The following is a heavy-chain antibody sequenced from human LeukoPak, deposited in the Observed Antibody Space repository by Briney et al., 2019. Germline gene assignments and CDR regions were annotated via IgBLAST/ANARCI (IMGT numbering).Heavy chain of an antibody. CDR1: GGTFSSYA. Sequence: ASVKVSCKASGGTFSSYAISWVRQAPGQGLEWMGGIIPIFGTANYAQKFQGRVTITADESTSTAYMELSSLRSEGTAVYYCAIGTAGTTVTLFDYWGQGTLVTVSS. CDR2: IIPIFGTA. V-gene: IGHV1-69*13. CDR3: AIGTAGTTVTLFDY. D-gene: IGHD4-17*01. J-gene: IGHJ4*02.